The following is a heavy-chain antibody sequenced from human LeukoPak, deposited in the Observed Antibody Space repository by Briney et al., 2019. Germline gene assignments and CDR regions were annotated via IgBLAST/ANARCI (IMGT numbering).Heavy chain of an antibody. CDR3: ARLTRGSSSWYLWHNWFDP. Sequence: PSETLSLTCAVYGGSFSGYYWSWIRQPPGKGLEWIGEINHSGSTNYNPSLRSRVTTSVDTSKNQFSVKLSSVTAADTAVYYCARLTRGSSSWYLWHNWFDPWGQGTLVTVSS. CDR1: GGSFSGYY. V-gene: IGHV4-34*01. CDR2: INHSGST. J-gene: IGHJ5*02. D-gene: IGHD6-13*01.